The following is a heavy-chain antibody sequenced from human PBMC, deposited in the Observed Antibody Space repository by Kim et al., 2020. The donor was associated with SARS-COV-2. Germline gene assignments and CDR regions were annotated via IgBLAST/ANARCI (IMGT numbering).Heavy chain of an antibody. V-gene: IGHV5-10-1*01. J-gene: IGHJ4*02. D-gene: IGHD4-17*01. CDR3: ARHTPPDYGDYGSDDY. CDR2: IDPSDSFT. CDR1: GYSFTSYW. Sequence: GESLKISCKGSGYSFTSYWISWVRQMPGKGLEWMGRIDPSDSFTNYSPSFQGHVTISADKSISTAYLQWSSLKASDTAMYYCARHTPPDYGDYGSDDYWGQGTLVTVSS.